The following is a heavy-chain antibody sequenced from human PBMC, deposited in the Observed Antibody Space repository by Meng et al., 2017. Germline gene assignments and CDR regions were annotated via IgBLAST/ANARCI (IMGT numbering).Heavy chain of an antibody. CDR2: IHYSGRT. CDR1: GGSISSGVYY. J-gene: IGHJ4*02. CDR3: AREADGSGRLDY. Sequence: QVQLQESGPGLVQPSQTLSLTCSVSGGSISSGVYYWSWIRQHPGKGLEWIGHIHYSGRTYYNPSPESRVIISVDTSKNQFSLKLNSVTAADTAVYYCAREADGSGRLDYWGQGSLVTVSS. V-gene: IGHV4-31*03. D-gene: IGHD3-10*01.